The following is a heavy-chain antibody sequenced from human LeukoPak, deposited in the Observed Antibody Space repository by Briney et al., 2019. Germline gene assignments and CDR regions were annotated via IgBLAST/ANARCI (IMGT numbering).Heavy chain of an antibody. D-gene: IGHD3-10*01. Sequence: PSETLSLTCAVFGVSRSDYYWTWTRQAPGKGLEWIGEINHSGDTNYNPPPKSRVTISVDKSKNQFSIKLNSVTAADTAVYYRARQMTYDSGNSFDYWGQGTPATVSS. V-gene: IGHV4-34*01. CDR2: INHSGDT. J-gene: IGHJ4*02. CDR1: GVSRSDYY. CDR3: ARQMTYDSGNSFDY.